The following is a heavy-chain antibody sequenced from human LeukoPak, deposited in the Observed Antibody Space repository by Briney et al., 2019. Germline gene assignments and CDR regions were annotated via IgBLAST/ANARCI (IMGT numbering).Heavy chain of an antibody. D-gene: IGHD5-12*01. CDR2: INPNSGGT. CDR1: GYTFTGYY. CDR3: ARDGYGATIYYFDY. V-gene: IGHV1-2*02. Sequence: ASVKVSCKASGYTFTGYYMHWVRQAPGQGLEWMGWINPNSGGTNYAQKFQGRVTMTRDTSISTAYMELSSLRSEDTAVYYCARDGYGATIYYFDYWGQGTLVTVSS. J-gene: IGHJ4*02.